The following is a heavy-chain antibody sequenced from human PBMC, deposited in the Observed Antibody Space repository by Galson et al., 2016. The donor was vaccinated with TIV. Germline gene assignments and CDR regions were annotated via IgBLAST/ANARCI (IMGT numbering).Heavy chain of an antibody. D-gene: IGHD3-10*01. Sequence: SVKVSCKASGGIFRSQAISWVRQAPGQGLEWMGGIIAIFATVTYAQKFQGRVTITADESTDTAYVELNSLTSEDTAVYYCARATNYYDNWFDPWGQGTLVTVAS. V-gene: IGHV1-69*13. CDR2: IIAIFATV. J-gene: IGHJ5*02. CDR3: ARATNYYDNWFDP. CDR1: GGIFRSQA.